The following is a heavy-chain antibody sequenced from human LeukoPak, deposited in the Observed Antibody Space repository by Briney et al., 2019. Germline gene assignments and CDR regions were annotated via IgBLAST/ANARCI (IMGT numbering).Heavy chain of an antibody. CDR1: GGSISNSNYY. V-gene: IGHV4-39*01. CDR3: ARHRSSGWPYFDF. J-gene: IGHJ4*02. D-gene: IGHD6-19*01. Sequence: SETLSLSCTVSGGSISNSNYYWAWIRQPPGKGLEWIGTIYYSGNTYYNPSLNSRVTISVDTSKNQFSLKLSSVTAADTAVYYCARHRSSGWPYFDFWGQGTLVTVSS. CDR2: IYYSGNT.